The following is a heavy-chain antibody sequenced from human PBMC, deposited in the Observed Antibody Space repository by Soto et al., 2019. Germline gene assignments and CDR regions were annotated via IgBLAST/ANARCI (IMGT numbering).Heavy chain of an antibody. V-gene: IGHV4-59*08. CDR3: ARHVLNYDFWSGFDY. D-gene: IGHD3-3*01. CDR2: IYYSGST. J-gene: IGHJ4*02. CDR1: GGSISSYY. Sequence: PSETLSLTCTVSGGSISSYYWSWIRQPPGKGLEWIGYIYYSGSTNYNPSLKSRVTISVDTSKNQFSLKLSSVTAADTAVYYCARHVLNYDFWSGFDYWGQGTLVTVSS.